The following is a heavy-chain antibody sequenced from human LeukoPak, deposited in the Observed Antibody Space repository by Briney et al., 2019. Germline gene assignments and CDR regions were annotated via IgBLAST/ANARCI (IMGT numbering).Heavy chain of an antibody. Sequence: SETLSLTCSVSGGSIGSTNYYWGWIRQPPGKGLEWIGSIYYSGSTYYNPSLKSRVTKSVDTSKNQFSLKLSSVTAADTAVYYCARLHTGAIDYWGQGTLVTVSS. V-gene: IGHV4-39*01. D-gene: IGHD4/OR15-4a*01. CDR3: ARLHTGAIDY. CDR2: IYYSGST. J-gene: IGHJ4*02. CDR1: GGSIGSTNYY.